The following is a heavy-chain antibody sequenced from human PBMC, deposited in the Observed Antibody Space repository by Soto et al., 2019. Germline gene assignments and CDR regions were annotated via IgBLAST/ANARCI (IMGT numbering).Heavy chain of an antibody. V-gene: IGHV4-34*01. CDR2: INHSGST. CDR1: GGSFSGYY. J-gene: IGHJ4*02. D-gene: IGHD3-22*01. CDR3: ASSGYYSFFDY. Sequence: LSLTCAVYGGSFSGYYWSWIRQPPGKGLEWIGEINHSGSTNYNPSLKSRVTISVDTSKNQFSLKLSSVTAADTAVYYCASSGYYSFFDYWGQGTLVTVSS.